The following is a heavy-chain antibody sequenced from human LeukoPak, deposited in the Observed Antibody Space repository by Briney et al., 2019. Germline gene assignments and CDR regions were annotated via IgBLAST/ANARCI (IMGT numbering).Heavy chain of an antibody. CDR1: GGSLSSYY. Sequence: SETLSLTCTVSGGSLSSYYSSWIRQPPGKGLGWSGYIYYRGSTNYNPSLKSRVTISVDTSKNQFSLKLSSVTAADTAVYYCAREVYSGYDWRDYYYYMDVWGKGTTVTVSS. J-gene: IGHJ6*03. CDR3: AREVYSGYDWRDYYYYMDV. V-gene: IGHV4-59*01. D-gene: IGHD5-12*01. CDR2: IYYRGST.